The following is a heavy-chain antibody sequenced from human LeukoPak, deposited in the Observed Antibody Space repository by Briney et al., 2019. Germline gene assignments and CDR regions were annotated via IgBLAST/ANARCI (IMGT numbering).Heavy chain of an antibody. V-gene: IGHV4-39*01. CDR3: ARQGPYSTSFDY. Sequence: KPSETLSLTCTVSGGSISSSSYYWGWIRQPPGKGLEWIGSIYYSGSTYYNPSLKSRVTISVDTSKNQFSLKVSSVTAADTAVYYCARQGPYSTSFDYWGQGTLVTVSS. J-gene: IGHJ4*02. CDR2: IYYSGST. D-gene: IGHD6-6*01. CDR1: GGSISSSSYY.